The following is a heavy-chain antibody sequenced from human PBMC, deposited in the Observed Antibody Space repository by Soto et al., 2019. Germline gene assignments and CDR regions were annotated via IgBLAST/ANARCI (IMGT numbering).Heavy chain of an antibody. J-gene: IGHJ6*03. D-gene: IGHD6-6*01. V-gene: IGHV3-64*01. CDR2: ISSNGVGT. CDR1: GYTLRGYA. Sequence: GGSLRLSCAASGYTLRGYAMDWVRQAPGKGLEYVSGISSNGVGTYYANSVQGRFTISRDNSKNTVYLQMGSLRPEDMAVYYCARRARPDFYYMDVWGKGTTVTVSS. CDR3: ARRARPDFYYMDV.